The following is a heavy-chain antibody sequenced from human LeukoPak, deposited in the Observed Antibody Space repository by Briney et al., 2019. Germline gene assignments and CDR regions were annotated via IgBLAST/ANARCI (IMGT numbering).Heavy chain of an antibody. CDR3: ARDPSGTYYPRVSGALDI. V-gene: IGHV3-21*01. Sequence: GGSLRLSCAASGFTFSSYSMNWVRQAPGKGLEWVSSISSISSYIYYADSVKGRFTVSRDNAKNSLYLQMDSLRAEDTAVYYCARDPSGTYYPRVSGALDIRGQGTMVTVSS. J-gene: IGHJ3*02. CDR2: ISSISSYI. D-gene: IGHD1-26*01. CDR1: GFTFSSYS.